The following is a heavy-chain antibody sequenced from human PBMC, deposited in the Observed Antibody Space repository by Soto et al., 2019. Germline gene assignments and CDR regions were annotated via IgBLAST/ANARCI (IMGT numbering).Heavy chain of an antibody. Sequence: ETLRLSCAASGFTFSNAWMSWVRQAPGKGLEWVGRIKSKTDGGTTDYAAPVKGRFTISRDDSKNTLYLQMNSLKTEDTAVYYCTTSLNYYDSSGYSNTDYWGQGTLVTVSS. CDR2: IKSKTDGGTT. CDR3: TTSLNYYDSSGYSNTDY. J-gene: IGHJ4*02. V-gene: IGHV3-15*01. D-gene: IGHD3-22*01. CDR1: GFTFSNAW.